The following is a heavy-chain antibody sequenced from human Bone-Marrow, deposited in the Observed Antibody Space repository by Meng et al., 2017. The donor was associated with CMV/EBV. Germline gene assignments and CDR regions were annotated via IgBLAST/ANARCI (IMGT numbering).Heavy chain of an antibody. CDR1: GYTFTGYY. CDR3: ATARPGGWYFSH. V-gene: IGHV1-2*02. D-gene: IGHD6-19*01. J-gene: IGHJ4*02. CDR2: INPNSGGT. Sequence: ASVKVSCKASGYTFTGYYMHWVRQAPGQGLEWMGWINPNSGGTIYAQKFQGRVTMTEDTSTDTAYMELSSLRSEDTAVYYCATARPGGWYFSHWGQGTLVTVSS.